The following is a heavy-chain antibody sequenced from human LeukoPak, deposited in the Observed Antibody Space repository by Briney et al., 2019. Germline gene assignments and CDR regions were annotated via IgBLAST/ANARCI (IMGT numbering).Heavy chain of an antibody. D-gene: IGHD6-13*01. V-gene: IGHV3-7*01. J-gene: IGHJ4*02. CDR1: GFTFSSYW. Sequence: GGSLRLSCAASGFTFSSYWMIWVRQAPGKGLEWVANIKQDGSEKYYVDSVKGRFTISRDNSKNTLYLQMNSLRAEDTAVYYCARIIAGDYFDCWGQGTLVTVSS. CDR2: IKQDGSEK. CDR3: ARIIAGDYFDC.